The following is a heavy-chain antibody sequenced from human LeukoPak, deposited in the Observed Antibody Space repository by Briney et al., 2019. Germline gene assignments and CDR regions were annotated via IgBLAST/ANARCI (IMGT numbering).Heavy chain of an antibody. CDR3: ARAGGHSFRSGSSQYYGLDV. V-gene: IGHV3-74*01. D-gene: IGHD1-26*01. CDR1: GFTFSSYW. Sequence: SGGSLRLSCAASGFTFSSYWMTWVRQAPGKGLVWVSRFNSDGSSTSYADSVKGRFTISRDNAKNTLYLQMNSLRAEDTALYYCARAGGHSFRSGSSQYYGLDVWGQGTTVTVSS. CDR2: FNSDGSST. J-gene: IGHJ6*02.